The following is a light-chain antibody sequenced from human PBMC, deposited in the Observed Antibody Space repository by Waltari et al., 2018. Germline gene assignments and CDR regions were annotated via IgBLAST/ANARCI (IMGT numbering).Light chain of an antibody. Sequence: DIQLTQSPPSLSASVGDRVTITCRASQRISMFLNWYQQKPRKAPNLLIYGASSLQRGVPSRFSGSGSGTDFTLTISSLHPEDFATYYCQQTYSTHLTFGGGTKVEIK. CDR3: QQTYSTHLT. V-gene: IGKV1-39*01. CDR1: QRISMF. J-gene: IGKJ4*01. CDR2: GAS.